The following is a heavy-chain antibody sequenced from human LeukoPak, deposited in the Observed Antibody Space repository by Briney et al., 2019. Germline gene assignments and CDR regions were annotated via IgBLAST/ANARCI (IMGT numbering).Heavy chain of an antibody. CDR1: GYIFSSYW. CDR3: ARQPRYSSSWNDAFDI. D-gene: IGHD6-13*01. J-gene: IGHJ3*02. V-gene: IGHV5-51*01. CDR2: IWPGDSDP. Sequence: GESLKISGKGSGYIFSSYWIGWVRQMPGIGLEWMGIIWPGDSDPRYSPSFQGQVTISADQSINTAYLQWASLKASDTAIYYCARQPRYSSSWNDAFDIWGQGTMVTVSS.